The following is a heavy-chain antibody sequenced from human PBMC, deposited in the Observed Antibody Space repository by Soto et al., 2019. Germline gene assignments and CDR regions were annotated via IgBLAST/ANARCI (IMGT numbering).Heavy chain of an antibody. V-gene: IGHV3-30*18. CDR1: GFTFSSYG. D-gene: IGHD3-22*01. CDR3: AKGVIYDSSGYSKH. CDR2: ISYDGSNK. J-gene: IGHJ4*02. Sequence: GGSLRLSCAASGFTFSSYGKHWVRQAPGKGLEWVAVISYDGSNKYYADSVKGRFTISRDNSKNTLYLQMNSLRAEDTAVYYCAKGVIYDSSGYSKHWGQGTLVTVSS.